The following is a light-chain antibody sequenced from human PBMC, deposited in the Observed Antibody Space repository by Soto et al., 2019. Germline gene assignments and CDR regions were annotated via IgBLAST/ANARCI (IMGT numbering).Light chain of an antibody. V-gene: IGKV1-5*03. CDR2: KTS. J-gene: IGKJ5*01. Sequence: DIQMTQFPSTLSASVGDRVTITCRASQSLSGLLAWYQQKPGRAPTLLIYKTSFLQSGVPSRFSGSSSGAEFTLTITSLQPGDFATYYCQQYNSYPLTFGQGTRLEIK. CDR3: QQYNSYPLT. CDR1: QSLSGL.